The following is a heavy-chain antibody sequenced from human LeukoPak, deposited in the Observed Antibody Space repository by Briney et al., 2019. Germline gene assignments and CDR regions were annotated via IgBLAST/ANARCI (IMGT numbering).Heavy chain of an antibody. V-gene: IGHV3-21*01. CDR3: AGRLQPDYYYYYMVV. D-gene: IGHD4-11*01. J-gene: IGHJ6*03. CDR2: ISSSSSYI. CDR1: GFTFSSYS. Sequence: PGGALRLSCAASGFTFSSYSMNWVRQAPWKGLEWVSSISSSSSYIYHADSVKGRFTIPRDNAKNSLYLQMDSLRAEDTAVYYCAGRLQPDYYYYYMVVWGKGTTVTVSS.